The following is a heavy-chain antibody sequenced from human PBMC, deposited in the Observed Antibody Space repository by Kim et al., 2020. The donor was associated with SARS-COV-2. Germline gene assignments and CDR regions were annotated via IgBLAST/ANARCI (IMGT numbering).Heavy chain of an antibody. CDR2: IKQDGSEK. Sequence: GGSLRLSCAASGFTFSSYWMSWVRHVPGKGLEWVANIKQDGSEKYYVDSVKGRFTISRDNANNSLYLQMDSLRAEDTAVYYCARDPSFPVGARARFYFNYWGQGTLVTVSS. CDR3: ARDPSFPVGARARFYFNY. CDR1: GFTFSSYW. D-gene: IGHD1-26*01. V-gene: IGHV3-7*03. J-gene: IGHJ4*02.